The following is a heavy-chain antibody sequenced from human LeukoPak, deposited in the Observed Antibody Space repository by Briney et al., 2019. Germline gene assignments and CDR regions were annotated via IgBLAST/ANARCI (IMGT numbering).Heavy chain of an antibody. D-gene: IGHD3-22*01. Sequence: PSETVSLTCTVSGGTISSYYWSWIRQPPGKGLEWIGYIYYSGSTNYNPSLKSRVTISVDTSKNQFSLKLSSVTAADTAVYYCARPMEVYYDSSGYLAVGAFDIWGQGTMVTVSS. CDR3: ARPMEVYYDSSGYLAVGAFDI. J-gene: IGHJ3*02. V-gene: IGHV4-59*08. CDR1: GGTISSYY. CDR2: IYYSGST.